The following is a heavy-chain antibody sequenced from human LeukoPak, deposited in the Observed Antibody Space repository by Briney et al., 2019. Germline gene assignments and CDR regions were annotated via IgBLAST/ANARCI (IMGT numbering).Heavy chain of an antibody. J-gene: IGHJ4*02. CDR1: GFIFSTYG. V-gene: IGHV3-30*18. CDR3: AKDEGYAAAGILDY. CDR2: ISYDGSNK. Sequence: SGGSLRLSCAASGFIFSTYGMHWVRQAPGKGLEWVAVISYDGSNKHYADSVKGRFTIFRDNSKNTLYLQVNSLKAEDTAVYYCAKDEGYAAAGILDYWGQGTLVTVSS. D-gene: IGHD6-13*01.